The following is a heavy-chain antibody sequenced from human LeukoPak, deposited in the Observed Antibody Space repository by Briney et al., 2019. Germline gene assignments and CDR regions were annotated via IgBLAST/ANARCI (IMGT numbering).Heavy chain of an antibody. J-gene: IGHJ6*03. V-gene: IGHV3-43*02. CDR1: GFTFSSYA. CDR3: AKEAVVVPAANPYYYYDMDV. Sequence: PGGCLRLSCAAAGFTFSSYAMSWDRPAPGNGMGWVSLIRGDGGSTYYADSVKGRFTISRDNSKNSLYLQMNSLRTEDTALYYCAKEAVVVPAANPYYYYDMDVWGKGTTVTVSS. CDR2: IRGDGGST. D-gene: IGHD2-2*01.